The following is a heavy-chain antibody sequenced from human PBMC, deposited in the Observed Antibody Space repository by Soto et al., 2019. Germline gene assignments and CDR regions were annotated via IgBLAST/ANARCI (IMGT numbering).Heavy chain of an antibody. D-gene: IGHD2-2*01. CDR3: ARARYQLLHPYYYGMDV. CDR2: IHYSGST. Sequence: SETLSLTCTVSGGSISSYYWSWIRQPPGKGLEWIGYIHYSGSTNYNPSLKSRVTISVDTSRNQVSLKLSSVTAADSAVYFCARARYQLLHPYYYGMDVWGQGTTVTVSS. V-gene: IGHV4-59*01. J-gene: IGHJ6*02. CDR1: GGSISSYY.